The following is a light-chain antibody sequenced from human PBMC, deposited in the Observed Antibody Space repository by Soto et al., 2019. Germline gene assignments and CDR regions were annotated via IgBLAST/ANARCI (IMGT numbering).Light chain of an antibody. CDR1: QRISNA. Sequence: DIQMTRSPSSLSASVGDRVTITCRASQRISNALNWYQQKPGKAPKLLIYAASTLQSGVPSRFSGSGSGTDFTLTISSLQPEDVAAYYCQKYNSAPPSFGGGTKVEIK. V-gene: IGKV1-27*01. CDR3: QKYNSAPPS. J-gene: IGKJ4*01. CDR2: AAS.